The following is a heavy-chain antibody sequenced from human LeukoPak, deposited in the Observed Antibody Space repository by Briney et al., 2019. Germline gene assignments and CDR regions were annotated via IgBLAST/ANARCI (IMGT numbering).Heavy chain of an antibody. CDR1: GGSFSGYY. J-gene: IGHJ4*02. Sequence: PSETLSLTCAVYGGSFSGYYWSWIRQPPGKGLEWIGEINHSASTNYNPSLKSRVTISVDTSKNQFSLKLSSVTAADTAVYYCARGFRELSTLFDYWGQGTLVTVSS. D-gene: IGHD3-10*01. V-gene: IGHV4-34*01. CDR3: ARGFRELSTLFDY. CDR2: INHSAST.